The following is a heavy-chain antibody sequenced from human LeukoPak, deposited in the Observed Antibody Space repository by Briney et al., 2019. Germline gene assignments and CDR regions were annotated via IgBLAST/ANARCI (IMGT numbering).Heavy chain of an antibody. J-gene: IGHJ6*02. D-gene: IGHD3-10*01. CDR3: ARRYYGSGSYGMDV. Sequence: SETLSLTCTVSGGSISSYYWSWIRQPPGKGLEWIGSIYHSGTTNYNPSLKSRVTMSVDTSKNQFSLKLTSVTAADTAVYYCARRYYGSGSYGMDVWGQGTTVTVSS. V-gene: IGHV4-59*08. CDR2: IYHSGTT. CDR1: GGSISSYY.